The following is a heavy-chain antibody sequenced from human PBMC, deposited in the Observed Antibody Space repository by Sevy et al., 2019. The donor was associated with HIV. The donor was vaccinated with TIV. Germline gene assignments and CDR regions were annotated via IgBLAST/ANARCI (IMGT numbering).Heavy chain of an antibody. Sequence: GGSLRLSCAASGFTFSDYYMSWIRQAPGKGLEWVSYISRSGSTINYADSVKGRFTISRDKAKNSLYLQINSLRAEDTAVYYCAEENTMLEEPGWFDPWGQGTLVTVSS. D-gene: IGHD3-10*02. CDR1: GFTFSDYY. J-gene: IGHJ5*02. CDR2: ISRSGSTI. V-gene: IGHV3-11*01. CDR3: AEENTMLEEPGWFDP.